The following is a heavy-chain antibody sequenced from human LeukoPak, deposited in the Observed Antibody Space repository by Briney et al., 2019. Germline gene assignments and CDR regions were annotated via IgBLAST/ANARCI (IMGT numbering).Heavy chain of an antibody. D-gene: IGHD1-26*01. J-gene: IGHJ5*02. Sequence: ASVKVSCKASGYTFTGFHIHWVRQAPGQGLEWMGWINPNSGGTDFAQNFQGRVTMTRDTSISTAYMELSGLRSDDTAVYYCAGPWDQVGFDPWGQGTLVTVSS. CDR3: AGPWDQVGFDP. CDR1: GYTFTGFH. V-gene: IGHV1-2*02. CDR2: INPNSGGT.